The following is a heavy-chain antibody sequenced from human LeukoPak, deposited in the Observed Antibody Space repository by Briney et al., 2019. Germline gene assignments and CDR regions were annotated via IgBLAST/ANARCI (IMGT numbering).Heavy chain of an antibody. D-gene: IGHD5-12*01. Sequence: SVKVSCKASGGTFSSYAISWVRQAPGQGLEWMGGIIPIFGTANYAQKFQGRVTITTDESTSTAYMELSSLRSEDTAVYFCARRGESPGEYFQYWGQGTLVTVSS. CDR3: ARRGESPGEYFQY. CDR1: GGTFSSYA. J-gene: IGHJ1*01. CDR2: IIPIFGTA. V-gene: IGHV1-69*05.